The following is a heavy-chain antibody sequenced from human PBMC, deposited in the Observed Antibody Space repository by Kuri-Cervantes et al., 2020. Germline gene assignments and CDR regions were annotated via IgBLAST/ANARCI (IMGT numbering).Heavy chain of an antibody. CDR3: ARGQHGLGY. V-gene: IGHV4-59*12. CDR1: GGSISSYY. D-gene: IGHD5-24*01. CDR2: IYYSGST. J-gene: IGHJ4*02. Sequence: ESLKISCTVSGGSISSYYWSWIRQPPGKGLEWIGYIYYSGSTNYNPSLKSRVTISVDTSKNQFSLKLSSVTAEDTALYFCARGQHGLGYWGQGTLVTVSS.